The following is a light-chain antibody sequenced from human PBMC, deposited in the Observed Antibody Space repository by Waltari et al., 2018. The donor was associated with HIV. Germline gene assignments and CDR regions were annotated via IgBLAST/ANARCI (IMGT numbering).Light chain of an antibody. J-gene: IGKJ3*01. CDR2: AAS. V-gene: IGKV1-17*01. CDR3: LQHKTFPLA. CDR1: QGSRGD. Sequence: DIQMTQSPSSLSASVGDRVTITCRANQGSRGDLSWFQQKPGRAPKRLIYAASTLDSGVPERFSGSGSGTEFTLTISSLQPEDFATYFCLQHKTFPLAFGPGTRVDI.